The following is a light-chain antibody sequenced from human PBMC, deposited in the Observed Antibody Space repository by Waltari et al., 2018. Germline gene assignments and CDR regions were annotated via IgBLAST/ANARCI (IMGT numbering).Light chain of an antibody. V-gene: IGKV1-39*01. J-gene: IGKJ2*01. CDR2: AAS. CDR3: QQSYDTPYT. CDR1: QSISTY. Sequence: IPLAQSPSSLSAAVGHRVTITCRASQSISTYLNWYQQKPGKAPKLLIYAASSLQSGVPSRFSGSGSGTEFTLTISSLQPEDFATYNCQQSYDTPYTFGQGTKLEIK.